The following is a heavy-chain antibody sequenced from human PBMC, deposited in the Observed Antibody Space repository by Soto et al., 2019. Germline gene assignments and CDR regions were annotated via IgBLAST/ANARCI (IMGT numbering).Heavy chain of an antibody. CDR2: IIPIFGRA. CDR3: ARGRDNWNYNPYYHYYAMDV. D-gene: IGHD1-7*01. J-gene: IGHJ6*02. Sequence: SVKVSCKASGGSFSSYVFTWVRQAPGQGLEWMGGIIPIFGRANYAQKFQGRVTITADESTSTAYMELSSLRSEDTAAYYCARGRDNWNYNPYYHYYAMDVWGQGTTVTVSS. CDR1: GGSFSSYV. V-gene: IGHV1-69*13.